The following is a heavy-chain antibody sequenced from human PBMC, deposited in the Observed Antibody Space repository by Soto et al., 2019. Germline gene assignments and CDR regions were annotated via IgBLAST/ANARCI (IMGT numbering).Heavy chain of an antibody. V-gene: IGHV1-46*01. CDR2: INPSGGST. CDR1: GYTFTSYY. J-gene: IGHJ4*02. CDR3: AKGGGYCTSSNCSPFDY. Sequence: ASVKVSCKASGYTFTSYYMHWVRQAPGQGLEWMGIINPSGGSTSYAQKFQGRVTMTRDTSTSTVYMELSSLRSEDTAVYYCAKGGGYCTSSNCSPFDYWGQGTLVTVSS. D-gene: IGHD2-2*01.